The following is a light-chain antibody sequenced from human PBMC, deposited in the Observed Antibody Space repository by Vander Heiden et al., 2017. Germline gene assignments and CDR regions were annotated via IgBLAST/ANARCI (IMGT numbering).Light chain of an antibody. Sequence: DIQMTQSPSSLSASIGDRITIACRASQRFSSYLNWYQQKPGKAPKLLIYAASNLQSGVPSRFSGSGSGTDFTLTISRLQPEDFATYYCRQSHSSPRTFGQGTKMEIK. V-gene: IGKV1-39*01. J-gene: IGKJ2*02. CDR1: QRFSSY. CDR3: RQSHSSPRT. CDR2: AAS.